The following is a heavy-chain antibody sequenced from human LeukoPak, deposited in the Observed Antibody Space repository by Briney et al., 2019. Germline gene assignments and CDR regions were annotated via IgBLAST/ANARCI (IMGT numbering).Heavy chain of an antibody. J-gene: IGHJ4*02. Sequence: GGSLRLSCAASGFTFSSYAMHWVRQAPGKGLEWVAVISYDGSNKYYADSVKGRFTISRDNSKNTLYLQMNSLRAEDTAVYYCARTYYGPDYWGQGTLVTVSS. CDR2: ISYDGSNK. D-gene: IGHD4-17*01. CDR3: ARTYYGPDY. CDR1: GFTFSSYA. V-gene: IGHV3-30-3*01.